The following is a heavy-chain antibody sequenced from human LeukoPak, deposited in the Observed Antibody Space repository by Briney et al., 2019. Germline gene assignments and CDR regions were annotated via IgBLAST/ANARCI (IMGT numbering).Heavy chain of an antibody. Sequence: GGSLRLSCAASGFTFSSYDMSWVRQAPGRGLEWVSAIGGGGTPYYADPVKGRFTISRDNSKNTLYLQMNSLSAEDTAVYYCAKDDHGGSGWRDYFDQWGQGTLVTVSS. CDR1: GFTFSSYD. CDR2: IGGGGTP. CDR3: AKDDHGGSGWRDYFDQ. D-gene: IGHD6-19*01. V-gene: IGHV3-23*01. J-gene: IGHJ4*02.